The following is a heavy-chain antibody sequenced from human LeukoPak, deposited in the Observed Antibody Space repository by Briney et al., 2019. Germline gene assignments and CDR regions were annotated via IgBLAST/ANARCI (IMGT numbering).Heavy chain of an antibody. V-gene: IGHV4-59*01. CDR2: IYYSGST. CDR3: ARDSSGWYDY. J-gene: IGHJ4*02. CDR1: GGSISSYY. D-gene: IGHD6-19*01. Sequence: SETLSLTCTVSGGSISSYYWSWIRQPPGKGLEWIGYIYYSGSTNYNPSLKSRVTISIDTSKNQFSLKLSSVTAADTAVYYCARDSSGWYDYWGQGTLVTVSS.